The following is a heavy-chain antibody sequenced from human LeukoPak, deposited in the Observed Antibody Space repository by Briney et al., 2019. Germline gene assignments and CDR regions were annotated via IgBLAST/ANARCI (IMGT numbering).Heavy chain of an antibody. CDR1: GGSISSYY. V-gene: IGHV4-59*01. CDR2: IYYSGST. CDR3: ARENVVPYYFDY. J-gene: IGHJ4*02. D-gene: IGHD2-21*01. Sequence: SETLSLTCTVSGGSISSYYWSWIRQPPGKGLEWIGYIYYSGSTNYNPSLKSRVTISVDTSKNQFSLKLSSVTAADTAVYYCARENVVPYYFDYWGQGTLVTVSS.